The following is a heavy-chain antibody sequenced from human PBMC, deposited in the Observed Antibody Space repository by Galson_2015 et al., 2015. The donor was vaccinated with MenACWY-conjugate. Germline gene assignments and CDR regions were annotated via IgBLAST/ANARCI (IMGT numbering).Heavy chain of an antibody. CDR3: VREGVYRPHGVCYMATFDY. CDR2: INSEGTSI. Sequence: SLRLSCAASGITLSGRWMHWIRQTPEKGLVWVARINSEGTSIAYADSVKGRFTISRDNAKNTLNLQMNSLRAEDSALYYCVREGVYRPHGVCYMATFDYWGQGTLVAVSS. CDR1: GITLSGRW. J-gene: IGHJ4*02. D-gene: IGHD2-8*01. V-gene: IGHV3-74*03.